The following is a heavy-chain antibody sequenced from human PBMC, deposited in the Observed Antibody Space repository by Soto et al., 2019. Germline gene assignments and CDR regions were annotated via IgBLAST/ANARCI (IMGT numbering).Heavy chain of an antibody. Sequence: QVQLVQSGAEVKKPGASVKVSCKASGYNFNIYGIKWVRQAPGQGRELMGLISAYDGKTTYAEKFQGRVTMTTDASTSTAYMELRSLRSDDSAVYYCARDPQEYWTSYWFDPWGQGTLVTVSS. D-gene: IGHD3-10*01. J-gene: IGHJ5*02. CDR2: ISAYDGKT. CDR3: ARDPQEYWTSYWFDP. CDR1: GYNFNIYG. V-gene: IGHV1-18*01.